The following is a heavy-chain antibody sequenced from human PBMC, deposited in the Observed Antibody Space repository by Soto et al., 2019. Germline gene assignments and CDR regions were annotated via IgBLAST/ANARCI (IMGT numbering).Heavy chain of an antibody. V-gene: IGHV2-26*01. D-gene: IGHD2-15*01. CDR3: ARIRRGGLRDAYYFYGMDV. CDR2: IFSDDEK. CDR1: GFSLSDDRMG. Sequence: QVTLKESGPVLVKPTETLTLTCTVSGFSLSDDRMGVSWIRQPPGKPLEWLVHIFSDDEKSYSTSLRSRLTVSKDTSRSQVVLIMTNLDPVDTATYYCARIRRGGLRDAYYFYGMDVWGQGTTVTVSS. J-gene: IGHJ6*02.